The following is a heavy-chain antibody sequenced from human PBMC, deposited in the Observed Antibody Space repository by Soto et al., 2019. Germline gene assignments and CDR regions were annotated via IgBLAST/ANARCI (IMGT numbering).Heavy chain of an antibody. J-gene: IGHJ6*03. CDR1: GFTFSRYG. Sequence: QVQLVESGGGVVQPGRSLRLSCAASGFTFSRYGMHWVRQAPGQGLEWVAVIWYDGSTKYYADSVKGRFTISRDNSKNTLYLQMNSLRAEDTAVYYCARDTGGANYYYMDVWGKGTTVTVSS. CDR2: IWYDGSTK. D-gene: IGHD1-26*01. CDR3: ARDTGGANYYYMDV. V-gene: IGHV3-33*01.